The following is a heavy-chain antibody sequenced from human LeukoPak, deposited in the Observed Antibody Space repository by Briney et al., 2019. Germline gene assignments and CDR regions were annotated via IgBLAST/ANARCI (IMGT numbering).Heavy chain of an antibody. D-gene: IGHD3-10*01. J-gene: IGHJ4*02. V-gene: IGHV4-59*08. CDR1: GGSTSSYY. CDR3: ARGWFGEPLDY. CDR2: IYYSGST. Sequence: SETLFLTCTVSGGSTSSYYWSWIRQPPGKGLEWIGYIYYSGSTNYNPSLKSRVTISVDTSKNQFSLKLSSVTAADTAVYYCARGWFGEPLDYWGQGTLVTVSS.